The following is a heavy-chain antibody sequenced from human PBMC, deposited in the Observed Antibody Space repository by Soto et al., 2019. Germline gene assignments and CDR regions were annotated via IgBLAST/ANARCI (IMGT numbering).Heavy chain of an antibody. J-gene: IGHJ4*02. D-gene: IGHD3-22*01. V-gene: IGHV3-23*01. CDR3: AKVSMLAMIVDGDDY. CDR2: ISGSGGST. CDR1: GFTFSSYA. Sequence: EVQLLESGGGLVQPGGSLRLSCAASGFTFSSYAMSWVRQAPGKGLEWVSAISGSGGSTYYADSVKGRFTISRDNSKNTLYLQMNILRAEDTAVYYCAKVSMLAMIVDGDDYWGQGTLVTVSS.